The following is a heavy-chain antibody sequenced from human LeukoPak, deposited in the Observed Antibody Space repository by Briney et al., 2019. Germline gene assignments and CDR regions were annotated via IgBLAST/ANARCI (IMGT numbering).Heavy chain of an antibody. CDR1: GGSISSGDYY. J-gene: IGHJ4*02. D-gene: IGHD3-22*01. CDR2: IYYSGST. V-gene: IGHV4-30-4*02. Sequence: SETLSLTCTVSGGSISSGDYYWSWIRQPPGKGLEWIGYIYYSGSTYYNPSLKSRVTISVDTSKNQFSLKLSSVTAADTAVYYCARVVSMYYYDSSGYYYDYWGQGTLVTVSS. CDR3: ARVVSMYYYDSSGYYYDY.